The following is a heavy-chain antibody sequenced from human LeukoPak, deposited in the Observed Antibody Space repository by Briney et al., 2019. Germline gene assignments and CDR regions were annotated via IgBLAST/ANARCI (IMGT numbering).Heavy chain of an antibody. CDR3: ARELFSSSWYVRDFDY. CDR1: GGTFSSYA. V-gene: IGHV1-69*05. J-gene: IGHJ4*02. CDR2: IIPIFGTA. D-gene: IGHD6-13*01. Sequence: ASVKVSCKASGGTFSSYAISWVRQAPGQGLEWMGRIIPIFGTANYAQKFQGRVTITTDESTSTAYMELSSLRSEDTAVYYCARELFSSSWYVRDFDYWGQGTLVTVSS.